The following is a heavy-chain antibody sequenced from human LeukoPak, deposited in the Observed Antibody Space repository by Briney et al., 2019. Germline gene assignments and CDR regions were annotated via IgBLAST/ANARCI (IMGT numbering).Heavy chain of an antibody. Sequence: PSETLSLTCTVSGGSVSSGSYYWSWIRQPPGKGLEWIGYIYYSGSTNYNPSLKSRVTISVDTSKNQFSLKLSSMTAADTAVYYCARVFGDIVATNMPIDYWGQGTLVTVSS. V-gene: IGHV4-61*01. CDR3: ARVFGDIVATNMPIDY. CDR2: IYYSGST. J-gene: IGHJ4*02. CDR1: GGSVSSGSYY. D-gene: IGHD5-12*01.